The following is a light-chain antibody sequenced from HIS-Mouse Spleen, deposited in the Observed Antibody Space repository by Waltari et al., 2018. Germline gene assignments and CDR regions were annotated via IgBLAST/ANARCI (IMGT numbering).Light chain of an antibody. Sequence: QSVLTQPPSASGTPGQRVTIPCSGPSSNIGSNYVYWYQPLPGTAPKLLIYRNNQRPSGVPDRFSGSKSGTSASLAISGLRSEDEADYYCAAWDDSLSGPVFGGGTKLTVL. CDR3: AAWDDSLSGPV. J-gene: IGLJ3*02. CDR2: RNN. CDR1: SSNIGSNY. V-gene: IGLV1-47*01.